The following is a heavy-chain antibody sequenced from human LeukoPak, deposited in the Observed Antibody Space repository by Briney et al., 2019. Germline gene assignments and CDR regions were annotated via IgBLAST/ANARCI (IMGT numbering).Heavy chain of an antibody. D-gene: IGHD5-18*01. Sequence: PSETLSLTCAVYGGSFSGYYWSWIRQPPGKGLEWIGEINHSGSTNYNPSLKSRVTISVDTSKNQFSQKLSSVTAADTAVYYCARGEVDTAMVPVYYYGMDVWGQGTTVTVSS. J-gene: IGHJ6*02. V-gene: IGHV4-34*01. CDR2: INHSGST. CDR1: GGSFSGYY. CDR3: ARGEVDTAMVPVYYYGMDV.